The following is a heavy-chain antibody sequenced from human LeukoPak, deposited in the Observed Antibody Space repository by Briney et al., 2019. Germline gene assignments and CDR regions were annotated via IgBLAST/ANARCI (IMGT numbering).Heavy chain of an antibody. Sequence: SETLSLTCTVSGGSISGYYWSWVRQPPGKGLEWIGYSHYRASSNYNPSLKSRVTISVDTSKDQFSLGLRSVTAADTAVYYCARHGHTYGRTDNYFDPWGQGTLVTVSS. V-gene: IGHV4-59*08. CDR3: ARHGHTYGRTDNYFDP. CDR2: SHYRASS. J-gene: IGHJ5*02. D-gene: IGHD3-10*01. CDR1: GGSISGYY.